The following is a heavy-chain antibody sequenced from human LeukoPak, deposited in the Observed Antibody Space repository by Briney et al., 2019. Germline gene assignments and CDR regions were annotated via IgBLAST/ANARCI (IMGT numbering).Heavy chain of an antibody. CDR3: ARGWAAIPD. V-gene: IGHV3-7*01. J-gene: IGHJ1*01. D-gene: IGHD2-15*01. CDR1: GFTFGDYA. CDR2: IPDDGSET. Sequence: GGSLRLSCAASGFTFGDYAISWVRQAPGKGLEWVANIPDDGSETNYVDSVKGRFIISRDNAKNLLSLQMSSLREEDTALYYCARGWAAIPDWGQGTLVTVSS.